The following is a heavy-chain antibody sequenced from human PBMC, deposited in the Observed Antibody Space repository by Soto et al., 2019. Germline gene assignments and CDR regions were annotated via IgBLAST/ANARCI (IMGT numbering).Heavy chain of an antibody. V-gene: IGHV4-4*07. J-gene: IGHJ4*02. CDR2: IYTSGST. CDR3: ARASYYYGSGSFDY. CDR1: GGSISSYY. Sequence: PSETLSPTCTVSGGSISSYYWSWIRQPAGKGLEWIGRIYTSGSTNYNPSLKSRVTMSVDTSKNQFSLKLSSVTAADTAVYYCARASYYYGSGSFDYWGQGTLVTVSS. D-gene: IGHD3-10*01.